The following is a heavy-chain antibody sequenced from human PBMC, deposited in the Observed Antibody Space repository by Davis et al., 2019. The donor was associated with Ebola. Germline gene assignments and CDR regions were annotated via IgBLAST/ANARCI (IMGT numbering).Heavy chain of an antibody. CDR3: AHLGPQRYCSGGGCHGYLDY. V-gene: IGHV1-69*13. D-gene: IGHD2-15*01. CDR1: GDTLSSYA. CDR2: IIPVFRTA. J-gene: IGHJ4*02. Sequence: AASVEVSCKAVGDTLSSYAMTWVRQAPGQGLEWMGGIIPVFRTASYAQKFQGRVTITADESTRTAYMELTGLRSEDTAVYYCAHLGPQRYCSGGGCHGYLDYWGQGTLVTVSS.